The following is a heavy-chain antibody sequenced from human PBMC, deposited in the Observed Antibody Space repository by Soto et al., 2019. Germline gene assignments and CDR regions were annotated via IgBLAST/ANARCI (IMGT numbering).Heavy chain of an antibody. CDR1: GYTFTGYY. Sequence: ASVKVSCKASGYTFTGYYMHWVRQAPGQGLEWMGWINPNSGGTNYAQKFQGWVTMTRDTSISTAYMELSRLRSDDTAVYYCARTSFYDFWRGYQFVYWGQGTLVTVSS. CDR3: ARTSFYDFWRGYQFVY. D-gene: IGHD3-3*01. J-gene: IGHJ4*02. V-gene: IGHV1-2*04. CDR2: INPNSGGT.